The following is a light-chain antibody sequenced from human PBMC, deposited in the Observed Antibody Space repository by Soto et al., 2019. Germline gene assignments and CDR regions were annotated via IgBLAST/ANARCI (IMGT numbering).Light chain of an antibody. CDR1: QSISSY. Sequence: DIQMTQSPSSLSASVGDRVTITCRASQSISSYLNWYQQKPGKAPKLLIYAASSLQSGVPSRFSGSGSGTDFTLTISSLQPEDSATYYCQQANSFPQTFGQGTKVDIK. CDR2: AAS. V-gene: IGKV1-39*01. CDR3: QQANSFPQT. J-gene: IGKJ1*01.